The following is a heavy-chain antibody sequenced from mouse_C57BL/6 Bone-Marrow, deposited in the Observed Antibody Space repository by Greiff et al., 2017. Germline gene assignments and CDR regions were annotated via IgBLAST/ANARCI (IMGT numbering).Heavy chain of an antibody. CDR3: ARHPAYYYGSSFAMDY. V-gene: IGHV5-12*01. Sequence: EVKVVESGGGLVQPGGSLKLSCAASGFTFSDYYMYWVRQTPEKRLEWVAYISNGGGSTYYPDTVKGRFTISRDNAKNTLYLQMSRLKSEDTAMYYCARHPAYYYGSSFAMDYWGQGTSVTVSS. J-gene: IGHJ4*01. D-gene: IGHD1-1*01. CDR1: GFTFSDYY. CDR2: ISNGGGST.